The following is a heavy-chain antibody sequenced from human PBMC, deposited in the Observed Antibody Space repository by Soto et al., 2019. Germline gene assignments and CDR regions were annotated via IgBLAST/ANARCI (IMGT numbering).Heavy chain of an antibody. CDR3: AREVAGNWNYGDYYYGMDV. J-gene: IGHJ6*02. CDR1: GGSISSGGYY. CDR2: IYYSGST. Sequence: SETLSLTCTVSGGSISSGGYYWSWIRQHPGKGLEWIGYIYYSGSTYYNPSLKSRVTISVDTSKNQFSLKLSSVTAADTAVYYCAREVAGNWNYGDYYYGMDVWGQGTTVTVSS. V-gene: IGHV4-31*03. D-gene: IGHD1-7*01.